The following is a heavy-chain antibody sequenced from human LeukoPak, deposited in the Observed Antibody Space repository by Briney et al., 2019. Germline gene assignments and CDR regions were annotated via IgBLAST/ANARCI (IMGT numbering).Heavy chain of an antibody. D-gene: IGHD3-3*01. V-gene: IGHV1-18*01. CDR3: ARDLRFLEWALDYGMDV. J-gene: IGHJ6*02. CDR1: GYTFTSYG. Sequence: ASVKVSCKASGYTFTSYGISWVRQAPGQGLEWMGWISAYNGNINYAQKLQGRVTMTTDTSTSTAYMELRSLRSDDTAVYYCARDLRFLEWALDYGMDVWGQGTTVTVSS. CDR2: ISAYNGNI.